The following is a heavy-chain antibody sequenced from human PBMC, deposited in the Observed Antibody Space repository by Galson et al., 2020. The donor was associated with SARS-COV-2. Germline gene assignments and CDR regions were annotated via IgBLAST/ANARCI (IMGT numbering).Heavy chain of an antibody. D-gene: IGHD3-10*01. CDR3: ARRADYYGSGSFDY. CDR2: IYYSGST. J-gene: IGHJ4*02. V-gene: IGHV4-39*01. CDR1: GGSISSSSYY. Sequence: SEPLSLTCTVSGGSISSSSYYWGWIRQPPGKGLEWIGSIYYSGSTYYNPSLKSRVTISVDTSKNQFSLKLSSVTAADTAVYYCARRADYYGSGSFDYWGQGTLVIVSS.